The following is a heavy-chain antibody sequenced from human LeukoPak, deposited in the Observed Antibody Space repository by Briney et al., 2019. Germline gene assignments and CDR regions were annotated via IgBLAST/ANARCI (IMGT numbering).Heavy chain of an antibody. J-gene: IGHJ4*02. V-gene: IGHV4-34*01. D-gene: IGHD3-10*01. CDR3: ARGRTGSTNYDY. CDR1: GGSFSDYL. Sequence: SETLSLTCGVSGGSFSDYLWGWIRQPPGKGLEWIGQINHVATTNYNPSLKSRVTMSVDRSKNQFPLRLSSVTAADRAVYYCARGRTGSTNYDYWGQGVLVTVSS. CDR2: INHVATT.